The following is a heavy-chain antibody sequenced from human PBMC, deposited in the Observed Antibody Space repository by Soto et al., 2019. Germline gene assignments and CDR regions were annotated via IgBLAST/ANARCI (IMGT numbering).Heavy chain of an antibody. CDR2: IYYSGST. D-gene: IGHD3-22*01. V-gene: IGHV4-31*03. J-gene: IGHJ5*02. CDR1: GGSISSGGYY. CDR3: AADFATYYYDSGAFDP. Sequence: SETLSLTCTVSGGSISSGGYYWSWIRQHPGKGLEWIGYIYYSGSTYYNPSLKSRVTISVDTSKNQFSLKLSSVTAADTAVYYCAADFATYYYDSGAFDPWGQGTLVTVSS.